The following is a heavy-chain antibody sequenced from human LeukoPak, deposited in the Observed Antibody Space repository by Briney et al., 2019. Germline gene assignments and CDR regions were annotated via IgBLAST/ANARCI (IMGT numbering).Heavy chain of an antibody. CDR3: ALLESRWDWGYRPDY. CDR1: GFTVSSNY. Sequence: GGSLRLSCAASGFTVSSNYMSWVRQAPGKGLEWVSVIYSGGSTYYADSVKGRFTISRDNSKNTLYLQMNSLRAEDTAVYYCALLESRWDWGYRPDYWGQGTLVTVSS. D-gene: IGHD7-27*01. J-gene: IGHJ4*02. V-gene: IGHV3-53*01. CDR2: IYSGGST.